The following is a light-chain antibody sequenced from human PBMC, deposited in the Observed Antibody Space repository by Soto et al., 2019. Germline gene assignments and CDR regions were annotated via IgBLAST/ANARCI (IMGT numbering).Light chain of an antibody. J-gene: IGKJ4*01. CDR3: QQLHNWPLT. Sequence: EIVLTQSPATRSLSPGERATLSCRASQSVRSDLAWYQQKPGQAPRLLIYDASRRATGIPARFSGSGSGTDFTLTISSIATEDFAVYYCQQLHNWPLTFGGGTKVDIK. CDR2: DAS. V-gene: IGKV3-11*01. CDR1: QSVRSD.